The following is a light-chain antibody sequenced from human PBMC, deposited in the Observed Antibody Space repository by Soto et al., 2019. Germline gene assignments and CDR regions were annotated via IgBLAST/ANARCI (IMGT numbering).Light chain of an antibody. CDR2: KAP. Sequence: DIQMTQSPSTLAASVGDRGTITCRGSQSMSSWLAWYQQKPGNAPKLLIHKAPRLDSGLPSRFSGSGSGTDFPLAITSLQPEDFATYYCQQSSRTPITFGQGTRLEIK. J-gene: IGKJ5*01. CDR1: QSMSSW. CDR3: QQSSRTPIT. V-gene: IGKV1-5*03.